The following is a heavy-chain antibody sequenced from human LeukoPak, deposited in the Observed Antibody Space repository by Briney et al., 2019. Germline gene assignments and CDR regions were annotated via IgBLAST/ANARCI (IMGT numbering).Heavy chain of an antibody. CDR2: ISSSGSTI. CDR3: ARDGYDSSGYYYDVWYFDY. J-gene: IGHJ4*02. CDR1: GFTISSYE. D-gene: IGHD3-22*01. V-gene: IGHV3-48*03. Sequence: PGGSLRLSCAASGFTISSYEMNWVRQAPGKGLEWVSYISSSGSTIYYADSVKGRFTISRDNAKNSLYLQMNSLRAEDTAVYYCARDGYDSSGYYYDVWYFDYWGQGTLVTVSS.